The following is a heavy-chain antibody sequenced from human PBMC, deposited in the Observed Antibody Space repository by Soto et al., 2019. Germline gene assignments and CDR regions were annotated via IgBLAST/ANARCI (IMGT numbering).Heavy chain of an antibody. CDR3: AKTPRRYSGYDWFFDY. CDR1: GFTFSSYA. CDR2: ISGSGGST. V-gene: IGHV3-23*01. J-gene: IGHJ4*02. D-gene: IGHD5-12*01. Sequence: GGSLRLSCAASGFTFSSYAMSWVRQAPGKGLEWVSAISGSGGSTYYADSVKGRFTISRDNSKNTLYLQMNSLRAEDTAVYYCAKTPRRYSGYDWFFDYWGQGTLVTVSS.